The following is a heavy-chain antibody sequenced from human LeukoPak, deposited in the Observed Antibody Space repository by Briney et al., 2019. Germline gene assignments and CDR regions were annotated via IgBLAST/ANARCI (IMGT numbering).Heavy chain of an antibody. D-gene: IGHD3-22*01. CDR2: IYYSGST. CDR1: GGSISSYY. Sequence: SETLSLTCTVSGGSISSYYWSWIRQPPGKGLEWIGYIYYSGSTNYNPSLKSRVTISVDTSNNQFSLKLSSVTAADTAEYYCAGASYDSSGVHWGQGTLVTVSS. V-gene: IGHV4-59*01. CDR3: AGASYDSSGVH. J-gene: IGHJ4*02.